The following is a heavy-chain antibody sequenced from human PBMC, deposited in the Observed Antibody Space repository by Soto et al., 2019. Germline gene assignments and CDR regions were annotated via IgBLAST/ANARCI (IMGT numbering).Heavy chain of an antibody. CDR1: GGSFSGYY. D-gene: IGHD2-2*01. CDR2: INHSGST. J-gene: IGHJ5*02. CDR3: ARVGVVVPAASYWFDP. V-gene: IGHV4-34*01. Sequence: SETLSLTCAVYGGSFSGYYWTWIRQPPGKGLEWIGEINHSGSTNYNPSLKSRVTISVDTSKNQFSLKLSSVTAADTAVYHCARVGVVVPAASYWFDPWGQGTLVTVSS.